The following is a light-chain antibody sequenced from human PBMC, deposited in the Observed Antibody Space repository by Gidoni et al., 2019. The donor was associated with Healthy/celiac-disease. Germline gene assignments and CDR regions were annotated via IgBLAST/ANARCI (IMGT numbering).Light chain of an antibody. V-gene: IGKV1-8*01. CDR1: QGISSY. Sequence: AIRMTQSPSSFSASTGDRVTITCRASQGISSYLAWYQQKPGKAPKLLIYAASTLQSGVPSRFSGSGSGTDFTLTISCLQSEDFAIYYCQQYYSYPLTFXXXTKVEIK. J-gene: IGKJ1*01. CDR3: QQYYSYPLT. CDR2: AAS.